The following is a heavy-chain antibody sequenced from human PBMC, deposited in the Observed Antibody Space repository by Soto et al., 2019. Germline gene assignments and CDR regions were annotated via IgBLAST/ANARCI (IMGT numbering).Heavy chain of an antibody. CDR2: IYYSGST. V-gene: IGHV4-59*01. Sequence: SETLSLTCTVSGGSMSSYYWSWIRQPPGKGLEWIGYIYYSGSTNYNPSLKSRVTMSVDTPKNQFSLKLSSVTAADTAVYYCARRGYGPGLPYYYGMHVPGQGTSVTGSS. CDR1: GGSMSSYY. CDR3: ARRGYGPGLPYYYGMHV. D-gene: IGHD3-10*01. J-gene: IGHJ6*02.